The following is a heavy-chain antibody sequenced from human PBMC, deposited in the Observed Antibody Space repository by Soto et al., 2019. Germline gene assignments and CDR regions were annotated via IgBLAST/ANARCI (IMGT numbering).Heavy chain of an antibody. Sequence: PGGSLRLSCAASGFTFSSYAMSWVRQAPGEGLEWVSAISGSGGSTYYADSVKGRFTISRDNSKNTLYLQMSSLRAEDTAVYYCAKVDGYCSSTSCDADYWGQGTLVTVSS. CDR1: GFTFSSYA. D-gene: IGHD2-2*03. J-gene: IGHJ4*02. CDR2: ISGSGGST. V-gene: IGHV3-23*01. CDR3: AKVDGYCSSTSCDADY.